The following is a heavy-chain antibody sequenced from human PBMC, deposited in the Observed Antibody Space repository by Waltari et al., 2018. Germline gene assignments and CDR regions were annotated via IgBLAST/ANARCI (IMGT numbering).Heavy chain of an antibody. CDR3: XRKEHDSRGXXSYYFDY. J-gene: IGHJ4*02. V-gene: IGHV3-21*02. CDR2: IISLGNYI. D-gene: IGHD3-22*01. CDR1: GFSFXSFA. Sequence: EVQLVESGGXLVKPGGSLRXSCAAXGFSFXSFAIXWVRQAPGKGLEWVSSIISLGNYIYYGXSGRGRFTXPRDXAQXSVXLXMXSLRAEDTXXYYCXRKEHDSRGXXSYYFDYXGQGTLVTVXS.